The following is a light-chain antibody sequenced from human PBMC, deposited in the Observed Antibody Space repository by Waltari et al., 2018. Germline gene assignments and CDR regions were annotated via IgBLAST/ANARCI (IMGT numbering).Light chain of an antibody. CDR1: TSNIAINT. CDR3: ATWDDSLNVPL. CDR2: SRN. V-gene: IGLV1-44*01. J-gene: IGLJ2*01. Sequence: QSVLTQPPSASGTPGQRVAISCSGSTSNIAINTVNWYQQLPGAAPKLLIYSRNQRPSGVPDRFSVSKSGTTASLAISGLQSEDEADYYCATWDDSLNVPLFGGGTKLTVL.